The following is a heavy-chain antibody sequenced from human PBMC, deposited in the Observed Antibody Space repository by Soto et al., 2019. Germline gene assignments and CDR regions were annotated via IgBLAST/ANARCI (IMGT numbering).Heavy chain of an antibody. CDR2: VYYSGST. J-gene: IGHJ4*02. CDR3: ARGAGGNFYFDY. CDR1: GGSINRGGYY. V-gene: IGHV4-31*03. Sequence: QVQLQESGPGLGKPSQTLSLTCTVSGGSINRGGYYWTWIRQHPGKGLEWIGSVYYSGSTNYNPSRKSGVTVSVDTSKNQFSLKLSSVSAADTAVYYCARGAGGNFYFDYWGQGALVTVSS. D-gene: IGHD2-21*02.